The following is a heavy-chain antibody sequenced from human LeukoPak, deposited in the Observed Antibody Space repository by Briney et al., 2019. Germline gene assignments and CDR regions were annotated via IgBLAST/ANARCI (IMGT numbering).Heavy chain of an antibody. V-gene: IGHV3-23*01. D-gene: IGHD3-16*01. J-gene: IGHJ3*01. Sequence: PGGSLRLSCAASGFTFNDFALTWVRQAPGKGLEWVSTIADAGTYYADSVKGRFIISRDNSKIMLYLQLNSLRADGTAMYYCARNLGPFDVRGHGTMVTVSS. CDR2: IADAGT. CDR1: GFTFNDFA. CDR3: ARNLGPFDV.